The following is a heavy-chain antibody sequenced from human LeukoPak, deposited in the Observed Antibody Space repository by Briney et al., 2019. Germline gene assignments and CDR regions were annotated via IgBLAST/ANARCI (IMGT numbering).Heavy chain of an antibody. Sequence: PSETLSLTCAVYGVSFSGYYWSWIRQPPGKGLEWIGEINHSGSTDYNPSLKSRVTISVDTSKSQFSLKLSSVTAADTAVYYCARGRLTYYDYVWGSYRYTAYFDYWGQGTLVTVSS. CDR2: INHSGST. CDR1: GVSFSGYY. CDR3: ARGRLTYYDYVWGSYRYTAYFDY. J-gene: IGHJ4*02. D-gene: IGHD3-16*02. V-gene: IGHV4-34*01.